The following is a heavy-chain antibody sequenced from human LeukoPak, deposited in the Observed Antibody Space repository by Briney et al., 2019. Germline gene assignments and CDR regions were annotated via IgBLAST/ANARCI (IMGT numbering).Heavy chain of an antibody. J-gene: IGHJ4*02. V-gene: IGHV3-23*01. D-gene: IGHD3-10*01. Sequence: PGGSLRLSCAASGFTVSDYSMSWVRQAPGKGLEWVSAISGSGSYTDYADSVKGRFTISKDNSKNTLYMRMSSLRAEDTAVYFCARLGNQYGGFENFRIDYWGQGTPVIVSS. CDR3: ARLGNQYGGFENFRIDY. CDR2: ISGSGSYT. CDR1: GFTVSDYS.